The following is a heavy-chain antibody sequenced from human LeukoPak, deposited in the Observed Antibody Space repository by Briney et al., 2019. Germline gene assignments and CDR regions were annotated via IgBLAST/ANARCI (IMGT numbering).Heavy chain of an antibody. Sequence: ASVKVSCKASGYTFTSYGISWVRQAPGQGLEWMGWISAYNGNTNYAQKFQGRVTMTRDTSTSTVYMELSSLRSEDTAVYYCARDFDGHMVRGVVLDYWGQGTLVTVSS. CDR2: ISAYNGNT. CDR1: GYTFTSYG. CDR3: ARDFDGHMVRGVVLDY. V-gene: IGHV1-18*01. J-gene: IGHJ4*02. D-gene: IGHD3-10*01.